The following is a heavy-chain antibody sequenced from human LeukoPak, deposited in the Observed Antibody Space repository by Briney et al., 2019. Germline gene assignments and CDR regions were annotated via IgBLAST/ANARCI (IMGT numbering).Heavy chain of an antibody. D-gene: IGHD2-2*01. Sequence: PSETLSLTCDVSGYSISSGHYWGWIRQSPGKGLEWIASMYNSGSTYFKSSLKSRVTISLDTLKNQFSLTLNSVTAADTAVYYCARHVYGRHQLQAYHFDYWGQGILVTVSS. CDR3: ARHVYGRHQLQAYHFDY. CDR2: MYNSGST. V-gene: IGHV4-38-2*01. CDR1: GYSISSGHY. J-gene: IGHJ4*02.